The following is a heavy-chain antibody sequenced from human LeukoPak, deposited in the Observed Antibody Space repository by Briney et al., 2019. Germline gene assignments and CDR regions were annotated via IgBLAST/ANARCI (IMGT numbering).Heavy chain of an antibody. CDR2: ISGSGGST. V-gene: IGHV3-23*01. D-gene: IGHD3-22*01. Sequence: PGGSLRLSCAASGFTFSIYAMSWVRQAPGKGLEWVSGISGSGGSTYYADSVKGRFIISRDNSKNMLYLQMSSLRAEDTAVYYCAKGGSDSSGYYSLYYYYYMDVWGKGTTVTISS. J-gene: IGHJ6*03. CDR3: AKGGSDSSGYYSLYYYYYMDV. CDR1: GFTFSIYA.